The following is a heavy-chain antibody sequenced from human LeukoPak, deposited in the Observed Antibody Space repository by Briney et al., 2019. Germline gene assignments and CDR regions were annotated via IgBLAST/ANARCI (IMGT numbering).Heavy chain of an antibody. V-gene: IGHV1-46*01. CDR3: ARDQEGFDY. CDR2: IYPRDGST. J-gene: IGHJ4*02. Sequence: ASVKVSCKASGYTFTSNYIHWVRQAPGQGLEWMGMIYPRDGSTSYAQKFQGRVTVTRDTSTSTVHMELSGLRSEDAAVYYCARDQEGFDYWGQGSLVTVSS. CDR1: GYTFTSNY.